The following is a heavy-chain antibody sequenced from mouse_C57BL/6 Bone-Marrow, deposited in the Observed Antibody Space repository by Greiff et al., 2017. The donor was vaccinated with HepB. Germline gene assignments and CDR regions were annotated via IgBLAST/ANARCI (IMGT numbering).Heavy chain of an antibody. CDR1: GFTFSDYG. J-gene: IGHJ3*01. D-gene: IGHD2-4*01. V-gene: IGHV5-17*01. CDR3: ARPHYDYDWFAY. CDR2: ISSGSSTI. Sequence: EVQVVESGGGLVKPGGSLKLSCAASGFTFSDYGMHWVRQAPEKGLEWVAYISSGSSTIYYADTVKGRFTISRDNAKNTLFLQMTSLRSEDTAMYYCARPHYDYDWFAYWGQGTLVTVSA.